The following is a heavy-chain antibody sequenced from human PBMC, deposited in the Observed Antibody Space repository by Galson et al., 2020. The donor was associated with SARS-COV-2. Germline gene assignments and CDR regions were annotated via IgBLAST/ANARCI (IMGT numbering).Heavy chain of an antibody. Sequence: GGSLRLSCAASGFTFSSYGMHWVRQAPGKGLEWVAVISYDGSNKYYADSVKGRFTISRDNSKNTLYLQMNSLRAEDTAVYYCAKDGDWNYAAYYMDVWGKGTTVTVSS. CDR2: ISYDGSNK. CDR3: AKDGDWNYAAYYMDV. J-gene: IGHJ6*03. CDR1: GFTFSSYG. D-gene: IGHD1-7*01. V-gene: IGHV3-30*18.